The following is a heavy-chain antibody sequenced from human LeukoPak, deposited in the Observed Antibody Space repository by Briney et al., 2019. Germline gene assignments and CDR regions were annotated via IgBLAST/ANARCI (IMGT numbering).Heavy chain of an antibody. V-gene: IGHV4-34*01. CDR1: GGSLSGYH. CDR2: INHSGST. Sequence: SKTLSLTCDVYGGSLSGYHWSWIRQPPGKGLGWIGEINHSGSTNYNPSLKSRVTISVDTSKNQFSLKLSSVTAADTAVYYCARIWFRGFDYWGQGTLVTVSS. CDR3: ARIWFRGFDY. D-gene: IGHD3-10*01. J-gene: IGHJ4*02.